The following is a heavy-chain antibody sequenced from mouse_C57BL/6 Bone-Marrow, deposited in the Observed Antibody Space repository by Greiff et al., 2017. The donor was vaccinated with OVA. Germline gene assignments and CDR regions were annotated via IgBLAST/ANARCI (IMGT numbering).Heavy chain of an antibody. J-gene: IGHJ1*03. CDR1: GFSFNTYA. Sequence: EVQLVESGGGLVQPKGSLKLSCAASGFSFNTYAMNWVRQAPGKGLEWVARIRSKSNNYATYYADSVKDRFTISRDDSESMLYLQMNNLKTEDTAMYYCVRHGNYGSKEYFDVWGTGTTVTVSS. CDR3: VRHGNYGSKEYFDV. D-gene: IGHD1-1*01. CDR2: IRSKSNNYAT. V-gene: IGHV10-1*01.